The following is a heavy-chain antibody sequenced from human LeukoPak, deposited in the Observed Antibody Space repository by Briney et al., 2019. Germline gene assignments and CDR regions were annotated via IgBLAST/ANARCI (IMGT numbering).Heavy chain of an antibody. V-gene: IGHV4-4*07. J-gene: IGHJ4*02. CDR3: ARGKYDSGGYYLDY. CDR1: GGSISSYY. Sequence: PSETLSLTCTVSGGSISSYYWSWIRQPAGKGLEWIGRIYTSGSTNYNPSLKSRATMSVDTSKNQFSLKLSSVTAADTAVYYCARGKYDSGGYYLDYWGQGTLVTVSS. CDR2: IYTSGST. D-gene: IGHD3-22*01.